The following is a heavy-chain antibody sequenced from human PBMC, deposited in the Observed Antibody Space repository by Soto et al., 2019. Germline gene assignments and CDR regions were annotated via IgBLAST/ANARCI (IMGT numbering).Heavy chain of an antibody. J-gene: IGHJ4*02. CDR3: ASHYYGSGSYQIDY. Sequence: SETLSLTCTVSGGSISSSSYYWGWIRQPPGKGLEWIGSIYYSGSTYYNPSLKSRVTISVDTSKNQFSLKLSSVTAADTAVYYCASHYYGSGSYQIDYWGQGTLVSVSS. D-gene: IGHD3-10*01. CDR1: GGSISSSSYY. CDR2: IYYSGST. V-gene: IGHV4-39*01.